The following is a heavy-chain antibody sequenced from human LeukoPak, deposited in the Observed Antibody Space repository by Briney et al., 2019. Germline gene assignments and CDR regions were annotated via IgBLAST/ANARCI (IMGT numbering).Heavy chain of an antibody. Sequence: GRSLRLSCAASGFTFDDYAMHWGRQAPGKDLEWVSGISWNSGSIGYADSVKGRCTISRDNAKNSLYLQMNSLRAEDTALYYCAKDINCSSTSCYTVQDYWGQGTLVTVSS. CDR2: ISWNSGSI. J-gene: IGHJ4*02. CDR3: AKDINCSSTSCYTVQDY. D-gene: IGHD2-2*02. V-gene: IGHV3-9*01. CDR1: GFTFDDYA.